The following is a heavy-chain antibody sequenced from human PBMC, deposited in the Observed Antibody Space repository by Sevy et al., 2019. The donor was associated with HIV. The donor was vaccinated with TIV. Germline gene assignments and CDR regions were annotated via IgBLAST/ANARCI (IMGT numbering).Heavy chain of an antibody. CDR1: GGSISSFY. J-gene: IGHJ6*02. CDR2: FYYSGST. CDR3: ARHLVGINTYHYGMDV. Sequence: SETLSLTCTVSGGSISSFYWSWIRQSPGKGLEWIGYFYYSGSTNYNPSLKSRVTISVDTSKSQFSLKLRSVTAADTAVYYCARHLVGINTYHYGMDVWGQGTQVTVSS. V-gene: IGHV4-59*08. D-gene: IGHD1-26*01.